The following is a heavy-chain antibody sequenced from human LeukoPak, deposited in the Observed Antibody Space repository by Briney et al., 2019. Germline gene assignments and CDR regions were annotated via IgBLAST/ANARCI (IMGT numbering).Heavy chain of an antibody. CDR2: INSRGDT. Sequence: SETLSLTCTVSGGSIRSYHWSWIRQSPGKALGWIAYINSRGDTKYNPSLKSRVTISMDTPKNKFSLKVSSVTDADTALYFCARTTSNGSADYWGQGTQVTVSA. CDR1: GGSIRSYH. CDR3: ARTTSNGSADY. D-gene: IGHD2-8*01. V-gene: IGHV4-59*08. J-gene: IGHJ4*02.